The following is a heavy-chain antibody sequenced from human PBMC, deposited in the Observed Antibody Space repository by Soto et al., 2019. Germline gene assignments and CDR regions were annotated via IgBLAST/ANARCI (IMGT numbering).Heavy chain of an antibody. CDR2: IYWDDDK. CDR3: AHTTYYYDSDY. D-gene: IGHD3-22*01. J-gene: IGHJ4*02. Sequence: QITLKESGPTLVKPTQTLTLTCTFSGVSLSTSGLGVGWIRQPPGKDLEWLALIYWDDDKRYSPSMKSRLTITKDTSKNQVVLTMTTMDPVDTATYYCAHTTYYYDSDYWGQGTLVTVSS. V-gene: IGHV2-5*02. CDR1: GVSLSTSGLG.